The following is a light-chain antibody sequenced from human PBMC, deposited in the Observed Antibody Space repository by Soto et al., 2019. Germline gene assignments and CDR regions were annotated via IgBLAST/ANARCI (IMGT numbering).Light chain of an antibody. CDR3: QQSNRYTIT. CDR1: QSISNR. V-gene: IGKV1-5*01. CDR2: AAS. J-gene: IGKJ5*01. Sequence: DIQMTQSPSTLPASVGDRVTITCWASQSISNRLAWYQQKPGTAPKVLIHAASTLQSGVPSRLRGSGYGTELTITINSMKTEDFETYYCQQSNRYTITFGHGTRLEIK.